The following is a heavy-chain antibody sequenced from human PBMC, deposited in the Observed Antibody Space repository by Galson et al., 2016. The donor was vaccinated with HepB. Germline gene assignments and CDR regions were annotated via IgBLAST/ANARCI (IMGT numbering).Heavy chain of an antibody. V-gene: IGHV3-23*01. D-gene: IGHD3-16*01. CDR2: IGGGGTGA. J-gene: IGHJ4*02. CDR1: GGSIISGYY. Sequence: LSLTCTVSGGSIISGYYWSWVRQAPGKGLEWVSDIGGGGTGAHYTDSVKGRYTICRDNSKNTLYLQMNGLRADDTAVYYCAKHGGFDFWGQGTPVTVSS. CDR3: AKHGGFDF.